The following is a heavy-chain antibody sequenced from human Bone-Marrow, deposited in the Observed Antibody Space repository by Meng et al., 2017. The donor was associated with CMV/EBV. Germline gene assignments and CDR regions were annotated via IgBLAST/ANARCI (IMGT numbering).Heavy chain of an antibody. CDR3: ARGGAAAPRYYYGMDV. CDR2: ISAYNGNT. D-gene: IGHD2-2*01. CDR1: YTFTSYG. Sequence: YTFTSYGISWVRQAPGQGLEWMGWISAYNGNTNYAQKLQGRVTMTTDTSTSTAYMELRSLRSDDTAVYYCARGGAAAPRYYYGMDVWGQGTTVTVSS. V-gene: IGHV1-18*01. J-gene: IGHJ6*02.